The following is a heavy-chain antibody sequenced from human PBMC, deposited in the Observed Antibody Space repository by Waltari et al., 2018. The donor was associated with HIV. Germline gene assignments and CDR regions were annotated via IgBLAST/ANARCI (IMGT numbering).Heavy chain of an antibody. V-gene: IGHV2-5*01. Sequence: QITLKESGPTLVKPTQTLTLTCTFSGFSLSTSGVGVGWIRQPTGKGLEWLALSYWNDDKRYSQALKSRITITKDTSKNQVVLTMTNMDPVDTATYYCAHSIKIRGNFYPLDYWGQGTLVTVSS. CDR2: SYWNDDK. D-gene: IGHD3-16*01. CDR1: GFSLSTSGVG. J-gene: IGHJ4*02. CDR3: AHSIKIRGNFYPLDY.